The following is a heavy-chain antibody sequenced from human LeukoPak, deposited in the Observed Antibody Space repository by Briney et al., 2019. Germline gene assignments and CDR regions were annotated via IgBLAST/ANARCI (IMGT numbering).Heavy chain of an antibody. CDR1: GFTFSSYS. CDR2: ISSSSSYI. D-gene: IGHD1-1*01. CDR3: ARGIDDGDNWFDS. J-gene: IGHJ5*01. Sequence: GGSLRLSCAASGFTFSSYSMNWVRQAPGKGLEWVSSISSSSSYIYYADSVKGRFTISRDNAKNSLYLQMNSLRAEDTALYYCARGIDDGDNWFDSWGQGTLVTVSP. V-gene: IGHV3-21*04.